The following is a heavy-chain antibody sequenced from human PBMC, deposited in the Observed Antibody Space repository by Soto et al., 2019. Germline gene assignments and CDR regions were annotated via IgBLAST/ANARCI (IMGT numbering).Heavy chain of an antibody. D-gene: IGHD3-16*01. J-gene: IGHJ4*02. CDR1: GFTFGDYA. CDR2: IRRNAYGGTT. V-gene: IGHV3-49*04. CDR3: TRASSLDFDF. Sequence: GGSLRLSCTTFGFTFGDYALSWVRQAPGKGLEWVGFIRRNAYGGTTDYAASVKGRFTISRDDSKSIAYLQMNSLRTEDTALYYCTRASSLDFDFWGQGTLVTVSS.